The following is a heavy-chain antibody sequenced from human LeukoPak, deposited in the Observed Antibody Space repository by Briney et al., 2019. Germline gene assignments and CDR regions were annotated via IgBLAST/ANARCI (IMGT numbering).Heavy chain of an antibody. CDR1: GGSISSSNW. D-gene: IGHD1-14*01. V-gene: IGHV4-59*10. CDR3: ARYLTESGFDI. CDR2: IYTSGST. Sequence: PSETLSLTCAVSGGSISSSNWWSWIRQPAGKGLEWIGRIYTSGSTNYNPSLKSRVTMSVDTSKNQFSLKLSSVTAADTAVYYCARYLTESGFDIWGQGTMVTVSS. J-gene: IGHJ3*02.